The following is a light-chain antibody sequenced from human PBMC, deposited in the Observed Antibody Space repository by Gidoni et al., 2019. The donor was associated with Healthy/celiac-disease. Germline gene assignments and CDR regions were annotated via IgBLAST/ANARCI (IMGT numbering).Light chain of an antibody. CDR1: QSLLHSNGYNY. CDR2: LGS. CDR3: MQALQTPWT. J-gene: IGKJ1*01. V-gene: IGKV2-28*01. Sequence: DIVMTQSPLSLPVTPGEPASIPCRSSQSLLHSNGYNYLDWYLQKPGQSPQLRIYLGSNRASGVPGRFSGSGSGTDFTLKISRVEAEDVGVYYCMQALQTPWTFGQGTKVEIK.